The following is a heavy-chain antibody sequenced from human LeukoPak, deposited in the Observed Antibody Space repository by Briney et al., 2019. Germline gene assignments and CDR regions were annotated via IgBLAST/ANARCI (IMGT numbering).Heavy chain of an antibody. D-gene: IGHD3-22*01. Sequence: VASVKVSCKASGYTFTNYDINWVRQATGQGLEWMGWMNPNSGNTGYAQKFQGRVTITRNTSISTAYMELSSLRSEDTAVYYCARGLVYDSSGYYYHDYWGQGTLVTVSS. CDR2: MNPNSGNT. CDR3: ARGLVYDSSGYYYHDY. J-gene: IGHJ4*02. V-gene: IGHV1-8*03. CDR1: GYTFTNYD.